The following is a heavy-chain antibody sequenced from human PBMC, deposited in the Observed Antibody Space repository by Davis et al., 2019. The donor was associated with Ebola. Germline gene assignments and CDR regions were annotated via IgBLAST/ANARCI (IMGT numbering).Heavy chain of an antibody. Sequence: ASVKVSCKASGYTFTGYYMHWVRQAPGQGLEWMGWINPNSGGTNYAQKFQGWVTMTRDTSISTAYMELSRLRSDDTAGYYWARGGGSSKRTMGYWGQGTLVTVSS. J-gene: IGHJ4*02. CDR2: INPNSGGT. D-gene: IGHD1-26*01. CDR1: GYTFTGYY. V-gene: IGHV1-2*04. CDR3: ARGGGSSKRTMGY.